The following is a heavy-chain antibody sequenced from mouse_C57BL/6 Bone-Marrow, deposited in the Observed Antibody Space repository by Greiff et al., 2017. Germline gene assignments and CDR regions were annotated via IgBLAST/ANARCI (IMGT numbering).Heavy chain of an antibody. CDR1: GFSLTSYA. CDR3: AINRGYYDWVWFAD. D-gene: IGHD2-3*01. V-gene: IGHV2-9-1*01. J-gene: IGHJ3*01. Sequence: VMLVESGPGLVAPSQSLSFTCTVSGFSLTSYAISWVRQPPGKGLEWLGVIRTGGGTNYNSALKPRLSISKDNSKSQIVLKTNSLQTDDTARYYCAINRGYYDWVWFADWGQGTLVTVSA. CDR2: IRTGGGT.